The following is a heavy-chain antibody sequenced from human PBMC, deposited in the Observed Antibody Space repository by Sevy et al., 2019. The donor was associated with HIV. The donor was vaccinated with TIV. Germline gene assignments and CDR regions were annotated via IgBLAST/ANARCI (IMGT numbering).Heavy chain of an antibody. CDR1: GGSITSLY. J-gene: IGHJ4*02. CDR3: AGENAWGRGYS. Sequence: SETLSLTCTVSGGSITSLYWNWIRLPPGKGLEWIANIYYNGHINDNPSLKSRVTLSQDTSKNQISLRLSSVTAADTAMYYCAGENAWGRGYSWGQGTLVTVSS. D-gene: IGHD1-26*01. CDR2: IYYNGHI. V-gene: IGHV4-59*08.